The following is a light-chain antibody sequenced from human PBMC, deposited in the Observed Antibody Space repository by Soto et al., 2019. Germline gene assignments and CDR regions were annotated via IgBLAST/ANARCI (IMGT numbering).Light chain of an antibody. CDR2: GAF. CDR3: QQYGSSPPLT. CDR1: QSVSSNY. V-gene: IGKV3-20*01. J-gene: IGKJ4*01. Sequence: EVVLTQSPGTLSLSPGERATLSCRASQSVSSNYLAWYQQKPGQAPRLLIYGAFSRATGIPDRFSGSGSGTEFTLTITRLEPEDFAVYYCQQYGSSPPLTFGGGTKVEMK.